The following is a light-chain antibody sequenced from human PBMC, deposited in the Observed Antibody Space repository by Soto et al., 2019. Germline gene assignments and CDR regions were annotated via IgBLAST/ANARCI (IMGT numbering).Light chain of an antibody. CDR2: DTS. Sequence: EIVMTQSPATLSVSPGERVTLSCRASQSVSRFLAWYQQRPGQAPMLLIYDTSTRATGVPARFSGSGSGTEFSLTISSLQSEDFAVYYCQQYDNWPPCTFGQGTKLEVK. CDR1: QSVSRF. V-gene: IGKV3-15*01. J-gene: IGKJ2*02. CDR3: QQYDNWPPCT.